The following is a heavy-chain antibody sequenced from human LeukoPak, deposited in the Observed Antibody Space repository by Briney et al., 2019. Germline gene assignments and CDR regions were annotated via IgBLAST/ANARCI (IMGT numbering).Heavy chain of an antibody. CDR2: IKSKNDGGTT. D-gene: IGHD2-2*01. CDR1: GFTFSNAW. CDR3: TTDPIVVVPAASKGPYGMDV. J-gene: IGHJ6*02. V-gene: IGHV3-15*01. Sequence: PGGSLRLSCAASGFTFSNAWMSWVRQAPGKGLEWVGRIKSKNDGGTTDYAAPVKGRFTISRDDSKNTLYLQMNSLKTEDTAVYYCTTDPIVVVPAASKGPYGMDVWGQGTTVTVSS.